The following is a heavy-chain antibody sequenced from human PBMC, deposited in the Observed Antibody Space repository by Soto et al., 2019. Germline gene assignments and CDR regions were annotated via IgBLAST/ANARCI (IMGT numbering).Heavy chain of an antibody. J-gene: IGHJ4*02. CDR1: GGSISSYY. D-gene: IGHD3-22*01. V-gene: IGHV4-59*08. Sequence: SETLSLTCTVSGGSISSYYWSWIRQPPGKGLEWIGYIYYSGSTNYNPSLKSRVTISVDTSKNQFSLKLSSVTAADTAVYYCARHSSLDYDSSGYYYDYWGQGTLVTVSS. CDR2: IYYSGST. CDR3: ARHSSLDYDSSGYYYDY.